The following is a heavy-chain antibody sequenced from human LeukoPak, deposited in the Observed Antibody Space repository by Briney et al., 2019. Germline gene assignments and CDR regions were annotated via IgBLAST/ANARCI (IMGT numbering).Heavy chain of an antibody. V-gene: IGHV3-15*01. D-gene: IGHD1-1*01. CDR1: GFTFSNAW. J-gene: IGHJ3*02. CDR3: GREQLQDGSGSAFDI. Sequence: GGSLRLSCAASGFTFSNAWMSWVRQAPGKGLEWVGRIKSKTDGGTTDYAAPVKGRFTISRDDSKNTLYLQMNSLKTEDTAVYYCGREQLQDGSGSAFDIWGQGTMVTVSS. CDR2: IKSKTDGGTT.